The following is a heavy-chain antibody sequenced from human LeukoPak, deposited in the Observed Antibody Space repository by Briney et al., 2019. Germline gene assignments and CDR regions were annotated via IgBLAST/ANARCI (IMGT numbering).Heavy chain of an antibody. CDR2: IYYSGST. J-gene: IGHJ5*02. D-gene: IGHD3-10*01. V-gene: IGHV4-34*01. CDR1: GGSFSGYY. CDR3: ARPRRGNWFDP. Sequence: SETLSLTCAVYGGSFSGYYWSWIRQPPGKGLEWIGSIYYSGSTYYNPSLKSRVTISVDTSKNQFSLKLSSVTAADTAVYYCARPRRGNWFDPWGQGTLVTVSS.